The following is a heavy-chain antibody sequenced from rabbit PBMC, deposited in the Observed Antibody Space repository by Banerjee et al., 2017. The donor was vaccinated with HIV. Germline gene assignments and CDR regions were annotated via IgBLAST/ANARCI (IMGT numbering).Heavy chain of an antibody. CDR2: IGTGSPNT. J-gene: IGHJ4*01. Sequence: QSLEESGGDLVKPGASLTLTCTASGFSFSSGYYMCWVRQAPGKGLEWIGCIGTGSPNTYYASWAKGRFTITKTSSTTVTLQMTSLTAADTATYFCARKNAVGDGGYGYALNLWGQGTLVTVS. V-gene: IGHV1S40*01. D-gene: IGHD6-1*01. CDR1: GFSFSSGYY. CDR3: ARKNAVGDGGYGYALNL.